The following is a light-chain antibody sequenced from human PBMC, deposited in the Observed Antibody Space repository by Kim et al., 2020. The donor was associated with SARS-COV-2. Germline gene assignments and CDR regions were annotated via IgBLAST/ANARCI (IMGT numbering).Light chain of an antibody. CDR2: EVN. CDR3: CSYTSTSTLV. Sequence: QSALTQPASVSGSPGKSITISCTGTTSDFGGYNYVSWYQQHPGKAPKLMLYEVNDRPPGVSNRFSGYKSGNTASLTISGLQAGDEADYYCCSYTSTSTLVFGTGTKVTVL. CDR1: TSDFGGYNY. V-gene: IGLV2-14*01. J-gene: IGLJ1*01.